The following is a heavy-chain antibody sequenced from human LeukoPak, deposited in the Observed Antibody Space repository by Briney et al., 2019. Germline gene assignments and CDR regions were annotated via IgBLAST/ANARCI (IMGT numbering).Heavy chain of an antibody. J-gene: IGHJ2*01. Sequence: ASETLSLTCSVSGGSISSGGYYWSWIRQHPGKGLEWIGYISYSGSTHYNPSLKSRVTISEDTSKNKFSLKMTSVTAADTAVYYCARALTSATRYFDLWGRGTLVTVSS. V-gene: IGHV4-31*03. D-gene: IGHD4-17*01. CDR1: GGSISSGGYY. CDR3: ARALTSATRYFDL. CDR2: ISYSGST.